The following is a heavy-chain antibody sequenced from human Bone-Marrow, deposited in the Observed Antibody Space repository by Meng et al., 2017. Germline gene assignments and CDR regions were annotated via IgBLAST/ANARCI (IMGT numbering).Heavy chain of an antibody. V-gene: IGHV4-31*01. Sequence: QLPESVPDLGNPTSSLALTCTFTGGSYSIGNHYWSWICNCPGKAIEYIGYIYYCGSTYSNPAFKSSVIISVDTYKNQSSLRLTSVPAADTAVYYCASLYGDSSVWYLDLWGRGTLVTVSS. CDR3: ASLYGDSSVWYLDL. CDR1: GGSYSIGNHY. D-gene: IGHD4-17*01. CDR2: IYYCGST. J-gene: IGHJ2*01.